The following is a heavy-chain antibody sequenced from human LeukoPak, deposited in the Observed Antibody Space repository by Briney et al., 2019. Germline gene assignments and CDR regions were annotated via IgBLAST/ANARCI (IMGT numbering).Heavy chain of an antibody. J-gene: IGHJ4*02. Sequence: SETLSLTCTVSGGSISSYYWSWLRQPAGKGLEWIGRIYTSGSTNYNPSLKSRVTMSVDTSKNQFSLKLSSVTAADTAVYYCASSRGLWFGEVLGDFDYWGQGTLVTVSS. CDR3: ASSRGLWFGEVLGDFDY. V-gene: IGHV4-4*07. CDR1: GGSISSYY. D-gene: IGHD3-10*01. CDR2: IYTSGST.